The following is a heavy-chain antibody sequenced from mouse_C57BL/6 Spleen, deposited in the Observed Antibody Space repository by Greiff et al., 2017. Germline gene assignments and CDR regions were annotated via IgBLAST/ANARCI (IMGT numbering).Heavy chain of an antibody. V-gene: IGHV1-7*01. D-gene: IGHD3-2*02. Sequence: VQGVESGAELAKPGASVKLSCKASGYTFTSYWMHWVKQRPGQGLEWIGYINPSSGYTKYNQKFKDKATLTAVKSSSTAYMQLSSLTYEDSAVYYCARDSSGPHWYFDVWGTGTTVTVSS. CDR3: ARDSSGPHWYFDV. CDR1: GYTFTSYW. CDR2: INPSSGYT. J-gene: IGHJ1*03.